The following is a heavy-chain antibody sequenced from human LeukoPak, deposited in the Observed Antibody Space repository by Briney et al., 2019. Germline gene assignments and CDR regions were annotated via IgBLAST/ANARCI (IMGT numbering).Heavy chain of an antibody. D-gene: IGHD3-10*01. Sequence: SVKVSCKASRFTFTSSAMQWVRQARGQRLEWIGWIVVGSGNTNYAQKFQERVTITRDMSTSTAYMELSSLRSEDTAVYYCAADFQSGYYFDYWGQGTLVTVSS. J-gene: IGHJ4*02. CDR3: AADFQSGYYFDY. CDR1: RFTFTSSA. CDR2: IVVGSGNT. V-gene: IGHV1-58*02.